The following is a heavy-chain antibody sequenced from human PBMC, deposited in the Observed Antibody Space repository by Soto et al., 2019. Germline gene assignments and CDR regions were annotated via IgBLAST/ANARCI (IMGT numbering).Heavy chain of an antibody. CDR3: ARSGYYYDSSGFLDY. J-gene: IGHJ4*02. CDR2: IYYSGST. D-gene: IGHD3-22*01. CDR1: GGSISSGGYC. V-gene: IGHV4-31*03. Sequence: SETLSLTCTVSGGSISSGGYCWSWIRQHPGKGLEWIGYIYYSGSTYYNPSLKSRVTISVDTSKNQFSLKLSSVTAADTAVYYCARSGYYYDSSGFLDYWGQGTLVTVSS.